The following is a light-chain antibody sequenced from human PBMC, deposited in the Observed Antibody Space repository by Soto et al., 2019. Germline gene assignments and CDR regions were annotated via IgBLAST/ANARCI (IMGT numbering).Light chain of an antibody. CDR2: GSA. V-gene: IGLV1-40*01. CDR1: SSNIGLGYD. Sequence: QSVLTQPPSVSGAPGQRVTISCTGSSSNIGLGYDVHWYQQLPGTAPKLLIYGSANRPSGVPDRFSGSKSGTSASLAITGLQAEDETDYYCQSFDSSLSGYVFGTGTKVTVL. CDR3: QSFDSSLSGYV. J-gene: IGLJ1*01.